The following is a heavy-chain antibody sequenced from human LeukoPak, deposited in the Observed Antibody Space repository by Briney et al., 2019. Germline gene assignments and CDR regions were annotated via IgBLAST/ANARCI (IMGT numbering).Heavy chain of an antibody. Sequence: SETLSLTCTISGGSISSYYWSWIRQPPGKGLEWIGYVDYRGNTNYNPSLKSRVTISIDTSKSLFSLKLNSVTAAETAVYYCARVEVGAANRQWYGMDVWGQGTTVSVSS. CDR2: VDYRGNT. V-gene: IGHV4-59*01. CDR3: ARVEVGAANRQWYGMDV. D-gene: IGHD2-15*01. CDR1: GGSISSYY. J-gene: IGHJ6*02.